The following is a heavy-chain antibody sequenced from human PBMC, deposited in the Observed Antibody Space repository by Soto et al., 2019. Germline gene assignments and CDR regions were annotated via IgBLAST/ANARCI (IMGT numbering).Heavy chain of an antibody. Sequence: GGSLRLSCAASGFTFSSYGMHWVRQAPGKGLEWVAVISYDGSNKYYADSVKGRFTISRDNSKNTLYLQMNSPRAEDTAVYYCAKPHRKIDRYSSSWYYFDYWGQGTLVTVSS. J-gene: IGHJ4*02. CDR2: ISYDGSNK. CDR3: AKPHRKIDRYSSSWYYFDY. V-gene: IGHV3-30*18. CDR1: GFTFSSYG. D-gene: IGHD6-13*01.